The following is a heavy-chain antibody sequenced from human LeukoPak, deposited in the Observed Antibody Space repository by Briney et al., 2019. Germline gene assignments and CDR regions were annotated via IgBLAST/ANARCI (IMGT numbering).Heavy chain of an antibody. V-gene: IGHV3-11*01. CDR2: TYNSDSNT. CDR1: GFTFGDHY. Sequence: GGSLRLSCAASGFTFGDHYMSWIRQAPGKGLEWISYTYNSDSNTYYADSVKGRFTMSRDNAKNSGFLQMNSLRVEDTAVYFCARGHYGLDVWGQGTTVTVPS. J-gene: IGHJ6*02. CDR3: ARGHYGLDV.